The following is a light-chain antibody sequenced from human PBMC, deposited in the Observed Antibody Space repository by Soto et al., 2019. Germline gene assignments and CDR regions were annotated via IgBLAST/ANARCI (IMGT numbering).Light chain of an antibody. CDR1: SSKIGNNH. CDR2: DND. Sequence: QSVLTQPPSVSAAPGEKVTISCSGSSSKIGNNHVSWYKQLPGTAPKLLIYDNDKRPSGIPDRFSGSKSATSATLGITGLQAGDEADYYCATWDGKVFGTGTKVTVL. J-gene: IGLJ1*01. V-gene: IGLV1-51*01. CDR3: ATWDGKV.